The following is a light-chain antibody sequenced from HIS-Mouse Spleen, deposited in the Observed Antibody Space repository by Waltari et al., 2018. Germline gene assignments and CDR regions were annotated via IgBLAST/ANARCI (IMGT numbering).Light chain of an antibody. CDR3: QQYNNWPPWT. CDR2: GAS. CDR1: QSVSSN. J-gene: IGKJ1*01. V-gene: IGKV3-15*01. Sequence: EIVMTQSPATLSVSPGERATLSCRASQSVSSNLAWYQRKPGQAPLLLIYGASTRATGIPARFSGSGSGTEFTLTISSMQSEDFAGYYCQQYNNWPPWTFGQGTKVEIK.